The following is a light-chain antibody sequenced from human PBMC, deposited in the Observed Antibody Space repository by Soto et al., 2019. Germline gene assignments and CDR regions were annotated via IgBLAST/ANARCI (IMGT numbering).Light chain of an antibody. V-gene: IGLV2-14*01. CDR3: SSYTSSSTLDG. Sequence: QSVLTQPASVSGSPGQSITISCTGTSSDVGGYNYVSWYQQHPGKAPKLMIYEVSNRPSGDSNRFSGSKSANTASLTISGLQAEDESDYYCSSYTSSSTLDGVGTGTNATVL. CDR1: SSDVGGYNY. CDR2: EVS. J-gene: IGLJ1*01.